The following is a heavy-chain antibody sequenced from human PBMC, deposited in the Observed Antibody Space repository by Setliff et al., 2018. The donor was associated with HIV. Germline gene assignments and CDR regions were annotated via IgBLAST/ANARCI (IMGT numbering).Heavy chain of an antibody. J-gene: IGHJ4*02. V-gene: IGHV4-39*01. CDR1: GASITTNSYY. CDR2: FYYSGTT. D-gene: IGHD2-21*02. Sequence: SETLSLTCAVSGASITTNSYYWGWIRQTPEKGLEWIGDFYYSGTTYYNPSLKSRATISVDTSQNQFSLRLSSVTAEDTAVYHCARFVLAWFDFSTGAVEVTDPYAFDFWGQGILVTVSS. CDR3: ARFVLAWFDFSTGAVEVTDPYAFDF.